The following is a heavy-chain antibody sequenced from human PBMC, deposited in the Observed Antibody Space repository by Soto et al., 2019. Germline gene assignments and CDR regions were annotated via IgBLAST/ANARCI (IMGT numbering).Heavy chain of an antibody. CDR2: IYWDDDK. J-gene: IGHJ4*02. V-gene: IGHV2-5*02. CDR3: AFRTVYGGRLQHDY. Sequence: QITLKESGPTLVKPTQTLTLTCTFSGFSLSTSGVGVGWIRQPPGKALEWLALIYWDDDKRYSPSLKSRLTITKDTSKNQVVLTMTNMDPVDTATYYCAFRTVYGGRLQHDYWGQGTLVTVSS. D-gene: IGHD4-4*01. CDR1: GFSLSTSGVG.